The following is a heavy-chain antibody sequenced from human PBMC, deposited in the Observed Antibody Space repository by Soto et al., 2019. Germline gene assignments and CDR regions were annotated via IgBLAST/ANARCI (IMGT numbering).Heavy chain of an antibody. CDR1: GYTFSRYA. CDR3: ARAAISTYDNRGYYFDF. V-gene: IGHV1-69*13. J-gene: IGHJ4*02. Sequence: SVKVSCKASGYTFSRYATNWVRQAPGQGLEWMGGIIPVFGATNYAQKFQGRVTITADESTSTAFMELSSLRYEDTAVYYCARAAISTYDNRGYYFDFWGQRRLVTNSS. D-gene: IGHD3-22*01. CDR2: IIPVFGAT.